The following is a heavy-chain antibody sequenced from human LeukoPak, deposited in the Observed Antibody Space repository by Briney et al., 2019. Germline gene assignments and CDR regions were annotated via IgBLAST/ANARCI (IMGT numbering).Heavy chain of an antibody. V-gene: IGHV4-4*07. CDR1: GGSISGYY. J-gene: IGHJ5*02. CDR2: IHPSGSI. Sequence: PSETLSLTCTVSGGSISGYYWSWIRQPAGKGLEWIGRIHPSGSINYNPSLKSQVTMSVDTSKNQCARELSSVTAADTAVYYCARDDPFLTSWGQGTLVTVSS. CDR3: ARDDPFLTS. D-gene: IGHD3-9*01.